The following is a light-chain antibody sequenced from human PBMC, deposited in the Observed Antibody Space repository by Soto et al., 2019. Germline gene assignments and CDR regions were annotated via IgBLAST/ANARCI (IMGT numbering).Light chain of an antibody. J-gene: IGKJ5*01. CDR3: QQYCSSPIT. CDR1: HSVNSSY. V-gene: IGKV3-20*01. Sequence: EIVLTQSPATLSLSPGERATLSCRASHSVNSSYLAWYQQTPGQAPSLLIYGASSRATGIPDRCSGSGSGTDFTLTISRLEPEDFAVYYCQQYCSSPITFGKGTRVEIK. CDR2: GAS.